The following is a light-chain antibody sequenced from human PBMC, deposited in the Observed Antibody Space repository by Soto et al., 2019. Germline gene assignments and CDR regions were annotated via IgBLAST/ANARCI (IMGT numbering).Light chain of an antibody. J-gene: IGLJ1*01. CDR3: SSYTSSSAPYV. V-gene: IGLV2-14*01. CDR2: EVT. CDR1: SSDVGAYNY. Sequence: QSVLTQPASVSGSPGQSITISCTGTSSDVGAYNYVSWYQQHPGKAPKLMISEVTNRPSGVSNRFSGSKSGNTASLTISGLQAEDEADYYCSSYTSSSAPYVFGTGTKVTVL.